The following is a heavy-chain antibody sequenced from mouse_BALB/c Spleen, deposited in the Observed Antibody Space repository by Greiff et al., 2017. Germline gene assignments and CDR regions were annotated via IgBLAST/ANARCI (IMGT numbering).Heavy chain of an antibody. Sequence: SGPELVKPGASVKMSCKASGYTFTDYVISWVKQRTGQGLEWIGEIYPGSGSTYYNEKFKGKATLTADKSSNTAYMQLSSLTSEDSAVYFCARAGNYFAYWGQGTLVTVSA. D-gene: IGHD2-1*01. CDR1: GYTFTDYV. J-gene: IGHJ3*01. CDR2: IYPGSGST. V-gene: IGHV1-77*01. CDR3: ARAGNYFAY.